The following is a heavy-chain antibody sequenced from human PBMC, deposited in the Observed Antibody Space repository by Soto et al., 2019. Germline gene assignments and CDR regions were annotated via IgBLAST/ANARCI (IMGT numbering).Heavy chain of an antibody. CDR1: GFTFSSYG. Sequence: GGSLRLSCAACGFTFSSYGMHWVRQAPGKGLEWVAVIWYDGSNKYYADSVKGRFTISRDNSKNTLYLQMNSLRAEDTAVYYCARSETIGLGYCSSTSCNYGMDVWGQGTTVTVSS. V-gene: IGHV3-33*01. J-gene: IGHJ6*02. D-gene: IGHD2-2*01. CDR2: IWYDGSNK. CDR3: ARSETIGLGYCSSTSCNYGMDV.